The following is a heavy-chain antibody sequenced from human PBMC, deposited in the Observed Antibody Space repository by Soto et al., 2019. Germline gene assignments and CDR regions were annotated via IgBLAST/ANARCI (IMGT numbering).Heavy chain of an antibody. J-gene: IGHJ6*02. V-gene: IGHV1-69*12. CDR2: IIPLFRTP. Sequence: QVQLVQSGAEMKEPGSSVKVSCKTSGGTFSSSAISWLRQAPGQGLEWMGGIIPLFRTPDYAQKFQGRVTIAADESTSTAYMALSSLRSEDTAVYYCARDNDRLQLGRNYYYILDVWGQGTTITVSS. CDR3: ARDNDRLQLGRNYYYILDV. D-gene: IGHD4-4*01. CDR1: GGTFSSSA.